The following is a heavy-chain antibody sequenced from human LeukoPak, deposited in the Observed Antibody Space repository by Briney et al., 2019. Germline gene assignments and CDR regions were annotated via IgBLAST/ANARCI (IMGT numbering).Heavy chain of an antibody. CDR1: GGTFSSYA. Sequence: ASVKVSCKASGGTFSSYAISWVRQAPGQGLEWMGRIIPIFGTANYAQKFQGRVTITTDESTSTAYMELSSLRSEDTAVYYCARVEAGYAAAGTCNWFDPWGQGTLVTVSS. V-gene: IGHV1-69*05. J-gene: IGHJ5*02. D-gene: IGHD6-13*01. CDR2: IIPIFGTA. CDR3: ARVEAGYAAAGTCNWFDP.